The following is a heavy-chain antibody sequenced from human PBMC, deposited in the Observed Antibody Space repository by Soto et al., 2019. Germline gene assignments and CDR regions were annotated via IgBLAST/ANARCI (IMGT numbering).Heavy chain of an antibody. J-gene: IGHJ6*02. Sequence: ASVKVSCKVSGYTLTELSMHWVRQAPGKGLEWMGGFDPEDGETIYAQKFQGRVTITRDTSASTAYMELSSLRSEDTAVYYCARGPPLRFGELGDYYYGMDVWGQGTTVTVSS. CDR3: ARGPPLRFGELGDYYYGMDV. CDR1: GYTLTELS. D-gene: IGHD3-10*01. CDR2: FDPEDGET. V-gene: IGHV1-24*01.